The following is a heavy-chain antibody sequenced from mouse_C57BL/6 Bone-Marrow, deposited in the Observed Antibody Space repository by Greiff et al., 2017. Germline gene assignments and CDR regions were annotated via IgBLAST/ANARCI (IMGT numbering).Heavy chain of an antibody. CDR1: GYAFTNYL. Sequence: VQLQQSGAELVRPGTSVKVSCKASGYAFTNYLIEWVKQRPGQGLEWIGVINPGSGGTNYNEKFKGKATLTADKSSSTAYMQLSSLTSEDSAVXFGARGGLRRMDYWGQGTSVTVSS. V-gene: IGHV1-54*01. CDR2: INPGSGGT. J-gene: IGHJ4*01. D-gene: IGHD2-4*01. CDR3: ARGGLRRMDY.